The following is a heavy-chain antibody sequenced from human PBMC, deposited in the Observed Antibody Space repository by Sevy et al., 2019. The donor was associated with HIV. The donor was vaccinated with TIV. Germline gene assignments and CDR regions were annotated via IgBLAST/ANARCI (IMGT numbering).Heavy chain of an antibody. V-gene: IGHV4-39*01. CDR1: GGSISSSRHY. J-gene: IGHJ5*02. CDR2: RFYSGGA. CDR3: ARHPLGNWFDL. Sequence: SETLSLTCNVSGGSISSSRHYWGWIRQSPGKSLEWIGSRFYSGGAYYNPSLQCRVTMSVDTSMNQFSLNVNSVAAADTAVYYCARHPLGNWFDLWGQGILVTVSS. D-gene: IGHD3-16*01.